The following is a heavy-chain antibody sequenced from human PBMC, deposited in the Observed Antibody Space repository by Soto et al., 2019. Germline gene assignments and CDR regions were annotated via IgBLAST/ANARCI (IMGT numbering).Heavy chain of an antibody. V-gene: IGHV4-59*01. CDR3: ARVGEQQLVRLGWFDP. CDR2: IYYSEST. D-gene: IGHD6-13*01. Sequence: PSETLSLTCTVSGGSISSYYRSWIRQPPGKGLEWIGYIYYSESTNYNPSLKSRVTISVDTSKNQFSLKLSSVTAADTAVYYCARVGEQQLVRLGWFDPWGQGTLVTVSS. J-gene: IGHJ5*02. CDR1: GGSISSYY.